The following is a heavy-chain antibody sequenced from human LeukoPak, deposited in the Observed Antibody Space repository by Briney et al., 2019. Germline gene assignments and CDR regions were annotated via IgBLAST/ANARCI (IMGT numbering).Heavy chain of an antibody. CDR3: ARLLKRGVAFDL. V-gene: IGHV3-66*04. CDR1: EFNVGSIH. J-gene: IGHJ3*01. Sequence: GGSLTLSCAVYEFNVGSIHMSWVRQAPGKGLDRVSLVYSGGDTFYSDSVKGRFIFSRDTSKNTLSLHMNSLSAEDSGLYYCARLLKRGVAFDLWGQGTMVTVSS. CDR2: VYSGGDT. D-gene: IGHD3-9*01.